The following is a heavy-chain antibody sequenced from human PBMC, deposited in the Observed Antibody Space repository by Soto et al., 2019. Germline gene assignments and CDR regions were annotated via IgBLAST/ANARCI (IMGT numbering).Heavy chain of an antibody. CDR2: VSHTGAT. V-gene: IGHV4-4*08. CDR3: ARDFSSDIINYYDF. J-gene: IGHJ4*02. Sequence: WTWIRQPPGKGLEWIGYVSHTGATNYNPSLQSRVDISVDTSRNQFSMKLRSLTAADTAVYFCARDFSSDIINYYDFWGQGTLVSVS.